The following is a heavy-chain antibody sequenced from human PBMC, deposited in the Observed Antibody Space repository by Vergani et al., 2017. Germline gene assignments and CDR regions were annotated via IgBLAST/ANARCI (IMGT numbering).Heavy chain of an antibody. V-gene: IGHV3-21*01. Sequence: EVQLVESGGGLVKPGGSLRLSCAASGFTFSSYSMNWVRQAPGKGLGWVSSISSSSSYIYYADSVKGRFTISRDNAKNSLYLQMNSLRAEDTAVYYCARPTYDSSGYYAGDAFDIWGQGTMVTVSS. D-gene: IGHD3-22*01. CDR1: GFTFSSYS. CDR2: ISSSSSYI. CDR3: ARPTYDSSGYYAGDAFDI. J-gene: IGHJ3*02.